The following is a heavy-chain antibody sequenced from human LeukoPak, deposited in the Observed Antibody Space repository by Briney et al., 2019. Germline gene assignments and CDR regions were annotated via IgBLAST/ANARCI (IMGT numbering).Heavy chain of an antibody. CDR2: ISYDGSNK. CDR1: GFTFSSYA. V-gene: IGHV3-30*04. D-gene: IGHD6-19*01. J-gene: IGHJ4*02. Sequence: GGSLRLSCAASGFTFSSYAMHWVRQAPGKGLERVAVISYDGSNKYYADSVKGRFTISRDNSKNTLYLQMNSLRAEDTAVYYCARDGIAVAGRRFFDYWGQGTLVTVSS. CDR3: ARDGIAVAGRRFFDY.